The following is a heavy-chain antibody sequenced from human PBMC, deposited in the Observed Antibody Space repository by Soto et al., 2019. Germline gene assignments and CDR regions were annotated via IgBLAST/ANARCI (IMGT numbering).Heavy chain of an antibody. J-gene: IGHJ6*02. CDR3: ARGPQLRFSEWTLIFPYGMDV. CDR2: INHSGST. V-gene: IGHV4-34*01. Sequence: SETLSLTCAVYGGSFSGYYWSWIRQPPGKGLEWIGEINHSGSTNYNPSLKSRVTISVDTSKNQFSLKLSSVTAADTAVYYCARGPQLRFSEWTLIFPYGMDVWGQGTTVTVSS. D-gene: IGHD3-3*01. CDR1: GGSFSGYY.